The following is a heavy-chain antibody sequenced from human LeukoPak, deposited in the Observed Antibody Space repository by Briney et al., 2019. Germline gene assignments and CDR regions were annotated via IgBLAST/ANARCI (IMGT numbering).Heavy chain of an antibody. D-gene: IGHD3-22*01. CDR2: IYHSGST. J-gene: IGHJ4*02. CDR3: ARHGIWLTGPYDY. CDR1: GGSISSGGYS. Sequence: SDALSLTCAVSGGSISSGGYSWSWIRQPPAKGLDWIGYIYHSGSTYYNPSLKSRVTISVDRSKNQFSLKLTSVTTADTAVYHCARHGIWLTGPYDYWGQGTLVTVSS. V-gene: IGHV4-30-2*01.